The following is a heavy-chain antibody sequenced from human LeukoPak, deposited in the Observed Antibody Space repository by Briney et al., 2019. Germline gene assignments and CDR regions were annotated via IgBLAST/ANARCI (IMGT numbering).Heavy chain of an antibody. CDR2: IYPRDSDT. D-gene: IGHD3-16*02. CDR1: GYSFTSYW. CDR3: ARHKSDYVWGSYRASDS. Sequence: GESLKISCKGSGYSFTSYWIGWVRQMPGKGLEWMGIIYPRDSDTRYSPSFQGQVTISADKSIITAYLQWSSLKASDTTKYYCARHKSDYVWGSYRASDSWGQGTLVTVSS. V-gene: IGHV5-51*01. J-gene: IGHJ4*02.